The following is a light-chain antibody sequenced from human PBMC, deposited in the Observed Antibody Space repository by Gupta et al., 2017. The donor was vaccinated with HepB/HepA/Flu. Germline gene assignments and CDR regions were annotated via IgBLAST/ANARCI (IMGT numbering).Light chain of an antibody. Sequence: QSALTQPASVSGSPGQSITISCSGTSSDVDGYNFVSWYQQHPGKAPKLMIYDVTNRPSGVSNRFSGSKSGNTASLTISGLQAEDEADYYCSSYTSSSTLETVFGGGTKLKVL. V-gene: IGLV2-14*01. CDR1: SSDVDGYNF. CDR2: DVT. J-gene: IGLJ2*01. CDR3: SSYTSSSTLETV.